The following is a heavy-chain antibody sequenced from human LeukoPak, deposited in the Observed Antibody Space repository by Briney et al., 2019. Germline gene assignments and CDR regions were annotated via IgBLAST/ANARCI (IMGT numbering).Heavy chain of an antibody. J-gene: IGHJ4*02. D-gene: IGHD5-18*01. CDR3: GKTTVGYSSGQKPAWPVDY. V-gene: IGHV3-23*01. Sequence: GGSLRLSCEASGFTFGSHAMYWVRQAPGKGLEWFAGIGSGGSPHYADPVKGRFTISRDNSRNTVYLQINSLRAEDTAVYYCGKTTVGYSSGQKPAWPVDYWGQGTLVTVSS. CDR1: GFTFGSHA. CDR2: IGSGGSP.